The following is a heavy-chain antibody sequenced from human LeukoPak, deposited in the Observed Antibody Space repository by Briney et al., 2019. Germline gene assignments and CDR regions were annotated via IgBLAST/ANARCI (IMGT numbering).Heavy chain of an antibody. CDR2: INSDGSST. V-gene: IGHV3-74*01. J-gene: IGHJ4*02. CDR3: ARVYYDILTGYYTLFDY. CDR1: GFTFSSYW. Sequence: GGSLRLSCAASGFTFSSYWMHRVRQAPGKGLVWVSRINSDGSSTSYADSVKGRFTISRDNAKNTLYLQMNSLRAEDTAVYYCARVYYDILTGYYTLFDYWGQGTLVTVSS. D-gene: IGHD3-9*01.